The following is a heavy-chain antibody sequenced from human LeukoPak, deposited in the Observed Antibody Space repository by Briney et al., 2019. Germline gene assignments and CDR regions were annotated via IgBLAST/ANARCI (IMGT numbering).Heavy chain of an antibody. J-gene: IGHJ3*02. D-gene: IGHD3-10*01. Sequence: PSGTLSLTCAVSGASISSSYWWSWVRQTPGKGLEWIGEINHSGSTNYNPSLKSRVTISVDTSKNQFSLKLSSVTAADTAVYYCARDRGFGELLSDAFDIWGQGTMVTVSS. CDR3: ARDRGFGELLSDAFDI. CDR1: GASISSSYW. V-gene: IGHV4-4*02. CDR2: INHSGST.